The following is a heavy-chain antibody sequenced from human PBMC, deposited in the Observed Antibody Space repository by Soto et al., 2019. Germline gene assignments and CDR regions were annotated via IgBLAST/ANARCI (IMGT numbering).Heavy chain of an antibody. J-gene: IGHJ3*01. D-gene: IGHD3-10*01. CDR1: GVSFSNNGVA. V-gene: IGHV6-1*01. CDR2: TWYRSNWSY. Sequence: QTLSLTYAICGVSFSNNGVAWNWIRQSPSRGLEWLGRTWYRSNWSYDYAASVKSRFTVNPDTSKNQFSLQLSSVTPEDTAVYYCARGKYFGFDVWGQGAMVTVSS. CDR3: ARGKYFGFDV.